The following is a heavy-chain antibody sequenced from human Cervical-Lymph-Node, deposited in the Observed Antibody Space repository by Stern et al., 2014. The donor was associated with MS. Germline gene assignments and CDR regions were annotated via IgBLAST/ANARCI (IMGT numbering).Heavy chain of an antibody. V-gene: IGHV3-53*01. CDR1: GFNVSSHY. D-gene: IGHD1-7*01. Sequence: EVQLLQSGGGLIQPGGSLRLSCAASGFNVSSHYMSWVRQAPGKGLEWVAISYSNKSPCYADSVKGRFTISRDNSKHTLFLQMNSLRAEDTAVYYCATGGTWNSYYFDQWGQGTLVTVSS. J-gene: IGHJ4*02. CDR3: ATGGTWNSYYFDQ. CDR2: SYSNKSP.